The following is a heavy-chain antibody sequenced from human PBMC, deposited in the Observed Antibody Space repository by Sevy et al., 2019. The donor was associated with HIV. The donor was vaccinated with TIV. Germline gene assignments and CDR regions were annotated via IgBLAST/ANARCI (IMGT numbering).Heavy chain of an antibody. Sequence: GGSLRLSCAASGFTFSSYAMHWVRQAPGKGLEWVAVISYDGSNKYYADSVKGRFTISRDNSKNTLYLQMNSLRAEDRAVDYAARAIVVVPAAPEAYYYGMDVWGQGTTVTVSS. CDR1: GFTFSSYA. D-gene: IGHD2-2*01. CDR2: ISYDGSNK. J-gene: IGHJ6*02. V-gene: IGHV3-30-3*01. CDR3: ARAIVVVPAAPEAYYYGMDV.